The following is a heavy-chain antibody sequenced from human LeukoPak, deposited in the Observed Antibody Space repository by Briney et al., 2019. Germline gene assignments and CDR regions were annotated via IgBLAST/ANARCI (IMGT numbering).Heavy chain of an antibody. D-gene: IGHD6-19*01. V-gene: IGHV1-18*04. CDR3: ARDFEQWLVPYFDY. CDR1: GYTFTVYH. Sequence: ASVKVSCKASGYTFTVYHMHWVRQAPGQGLEWMGWISAYNGNTNYAQNLQGRVTMTTDTSTSTAYMELRSLRSDDTAFYYCARDFEQWLVPYFDYWGQGTLVTVSS. J-gene: IGHJ4*02. CDR2: ISAYNGNT.